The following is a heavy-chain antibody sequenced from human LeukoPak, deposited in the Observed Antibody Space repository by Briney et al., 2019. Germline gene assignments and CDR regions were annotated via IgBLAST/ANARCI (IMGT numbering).Heavy chain of an antibody. CDR3: ARAGRPYYYDSSGYSTLFDY. J-gene: IGHJ4*02. CDR2: INHSGST. V-gene: IGHV4-34*01. D-gene: IGHD3-22*01. CDR1: GGSISSYY. Sequence: SETLSLTCTVSGGSISSYYWSWIRQPPGKGLEWIGEINHSGSTNYNPSLKSRVTISVDTSKNQFSLKLSSVTAADTAAYYCARAGRPYYYDSSGYSTLFDYWGQGTLVTVSS.